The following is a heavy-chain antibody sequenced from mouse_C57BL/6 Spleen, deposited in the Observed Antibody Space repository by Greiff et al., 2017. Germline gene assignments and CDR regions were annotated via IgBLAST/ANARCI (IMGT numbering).Heavy chain of an antibody. CDR3: ARIYYSNHYYAMDY. Sequence: VQLQQPGAELVKPGASVKLSCKASGYTFTSYWMQWVKQRPGQGLEWIGEIDPSDSYTNYNQKFKGKATLTVDTSSSTAYMQLSSLTSEYSAVYYCARIYYSNHYYAMDYWGQGTSVTVSS. J-gene: IGHJ4*01. D-gene: IGHD2-5*01. CDR1: GYTFTSYW. V-gene: IGHV1-50*01. CDR2: IDPSDSYT.